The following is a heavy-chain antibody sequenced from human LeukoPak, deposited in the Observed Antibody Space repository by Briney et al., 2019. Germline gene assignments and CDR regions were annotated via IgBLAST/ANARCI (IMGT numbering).Heavy chain of an antibody. CDR3: ARESVDWNYLDAFDI. CDR1: GGSISSGSYY. Sequence: KSSETLSLTCTVSGGSISSGSYYWSWIRQPAGKGLEWIGRIYTSGSTNYNPSLKSRVTISVDTSKNQFSLKLSSVTAADTAVYYCARESVDWNYLDAFDIWGQGTMVTVSS. D-gene: IGHD1-7*01. CDR2: IYTSGST. V-gene: IGHV4-61*02. J-gene: IGHJ3*02.